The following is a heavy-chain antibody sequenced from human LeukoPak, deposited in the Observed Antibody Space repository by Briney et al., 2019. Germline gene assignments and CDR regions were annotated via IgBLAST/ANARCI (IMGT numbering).Heavy chain of an antibody. J-gene: IGHJ4*02. CDR3: ATPGQWPVYFDY. CDR1: GFTFSSYE. CDR2: ISSSAGTT. Sequence: PGGSLRLSCAASGFTFSSYEMNWVRQAPGKGLEWVSYISSSAGTTYYADSVKGRFTISRDNAKNSLYLQMNSLRADDTAVYYCATPGQWPVYFDYWGPGTLVTVSS. D-gene: IGHD6-19*01. V-gene: IGHV3-48*03.